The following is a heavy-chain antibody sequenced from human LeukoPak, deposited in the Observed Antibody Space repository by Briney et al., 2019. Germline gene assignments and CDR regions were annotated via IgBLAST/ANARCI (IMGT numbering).Heavy chain of an antibody. CDR2: ITTYNGNT. V-gene: IGHV1-18*01. CDR1: GYTFTSYG. D-gene: IGHD2-2*01. J-gene: IGHJ6*02. Sequence: ASVKVSCKGSGYTFTSYGISWVRQAPGQGLEWLGWITTYNGNTNYAQKVQDRVAMTTDTSTSTAYMELRSLTSDDTAVYYCARRDCSSSSCHYYYYYMDVWGQGTTVTVSS. CDR3: ARRDCSSSSCHYYYYYMDV.